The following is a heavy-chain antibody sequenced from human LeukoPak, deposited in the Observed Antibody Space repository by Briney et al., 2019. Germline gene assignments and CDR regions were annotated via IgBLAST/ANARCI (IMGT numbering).Heavy chain of an antibody. CDR3: TTNLKYFDWFYDAFDI. Sequence: GRSLRLSCAASGFTFSNAWMSWVRQAPGKGLEWVGRIKSKTDGGTTDYAAPVKGRFTISRDDSKNTLYLQMNSLKTEDTAVYYCTTNLKYFDWFYDAFDIWGQGTMVTVSS. J-gene: IGHJ3*02. D-gene: IGHD3-9*01. V-gene: IGHV3-15*01. CDR2: IKSKTDGGTT. CDR1: GFTFSNAW.